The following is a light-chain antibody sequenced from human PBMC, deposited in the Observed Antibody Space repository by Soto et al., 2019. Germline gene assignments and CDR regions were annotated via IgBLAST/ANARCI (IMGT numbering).Light chain of an antibody. Sequence: QSVLTQSASRSGSPGQWISIPCAGTSSDIGSYNTVSWYQHHPGKAPKLLIYEGTKRPSGVSHRFSGSKSGNTASLTISGLQPEDEADYYCCSFAGFNTYVFGTGTKVTVL. CDR3: CSFAGFNTYV. J-gene: IGLJ1*01. CDR1: SSDIGSYNT. V-gene: IGLV2-23*01. CDR2: EGT.